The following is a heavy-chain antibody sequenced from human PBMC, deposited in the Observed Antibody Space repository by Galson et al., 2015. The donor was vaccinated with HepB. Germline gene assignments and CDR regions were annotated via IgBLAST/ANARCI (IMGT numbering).Heavy chain of an antibody. CDR2: IDWNSGKT. V-gene: IGHV3-9*01. D-gene: IGHD3-22*01. J-gene: IGHJ3*01. CDR3: AKDSSSWYSYDSCDV. CDR1: GFKFEDYG. Sequence: SLRLSCAASGFKFEDYGMHWVRHVPGKGLEWVTGIDWNSGKTGYADSVKGRFTISRDNAKSALYLQMNSLRAEDTALYYCAKDSSSWYSYDSCDVWGQGTMVTVPS.